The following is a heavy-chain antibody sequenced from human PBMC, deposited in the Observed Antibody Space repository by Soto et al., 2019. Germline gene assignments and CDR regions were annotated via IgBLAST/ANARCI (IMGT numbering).Heavy chain of an antibody. CDR3: ARQAIAAAGEYYYHYVMDV. D-gene: IGHD6-13*01. V-gene: IGHV5-51*01. J-gene: IGHJ6*02. CDR1: GYSFTSYW. CDR2: IYPGDSGT. Sequence: PGESLKISCKGSGYSFTSYWIGWVRQMPGKGLEWMGIIYPGDSGTRYSPSFQGQVTISADKSIGTAYLQWSSLKASDTAMYYCARQAIAAAGEYYYHYVMDVWGQGSTVIVSS.